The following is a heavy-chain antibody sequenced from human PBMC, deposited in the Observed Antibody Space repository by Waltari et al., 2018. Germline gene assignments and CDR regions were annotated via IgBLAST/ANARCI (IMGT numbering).Heavy chain of an antibody. CDR3: ARAVVAGTHFDY. V-gene: IGHV1-69*01. D-gene: IGHD6-19*01. CDR1: GATFSSYA. Sequence: QVQLVQSGAEVKKPGSSVKVSCKASGATFSSYAISWVRQAPGQGLEWMGGIIPILGTANYAQKFQGRVTITADESTSTAYMELSSLRSEDTAVYYCARAVVAGTHFDYWGQGTLVTVSS. J-gene: IGHJ4*02. CDR2: IIPILGTA.